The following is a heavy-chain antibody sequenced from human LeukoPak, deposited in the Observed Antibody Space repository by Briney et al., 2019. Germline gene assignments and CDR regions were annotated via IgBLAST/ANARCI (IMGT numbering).Heavy chain of an antibody. J-gene: IGHJ5*02. V-gene: IGHV4-61*02. D-gene: IGHD2-2*01. CDR2: IYSSGST. CDR3: ARDHCSSTSCSGSWFDP. CDR1: GGSIDSTSHY. Sequence: SETLSLTCTASGGSIDSTSHYWSWIRQPAGKGLEWIGRIYSSGSTYYNPSLKSRVTMSVDTSNNQFSLKLSSVTAADTAVYYCARDHCSSTSCSGSWFDPWGQGTLVTVSS.